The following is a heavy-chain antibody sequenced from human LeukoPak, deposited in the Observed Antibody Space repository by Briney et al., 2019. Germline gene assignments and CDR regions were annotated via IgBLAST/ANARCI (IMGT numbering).Heavy chain of an antibody. Sequence: GGSLRLSCAASGFTLSDYYMNWIRQAPGKGLEWVSYISSSSSYTKYADSVKGRFTIFRDNAKNSLYLQMNSLRAEDTAIYYCAREYYDSSGYSLDYWGQGTLVTVSS. CDR1: GFTLSDYY. D-gene: IGHD3-22*01. CDR2: ISSSSSYT. J-gene: IGHJ4*02. CDR3: AREYYDSSGYSLDY. V-gene: IGHV3-11*05.